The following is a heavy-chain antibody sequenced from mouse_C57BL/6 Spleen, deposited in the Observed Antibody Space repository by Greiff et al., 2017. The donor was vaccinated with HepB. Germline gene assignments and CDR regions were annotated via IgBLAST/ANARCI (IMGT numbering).Heavy chain of an antibody. J-gene: IGHJ3*01. V-gene: IGHV1-26*01. Sequence: VQLQQSGPELVKPGASVKISCKASGYTFTDYYMNWVKQSHGKSLEWIGDINPNNGGTSYNQKFKGKATLTVDKSSSTAYMELRSLTSEDSAVYYCARLYYDYDRGFAYWGQGTLVTVSA. D-gene: IGHD2-4*01. CDR3: ARLYYDYDRGFAY. CDR1: GYTFTDYY. CDR2: INPNNGGT.